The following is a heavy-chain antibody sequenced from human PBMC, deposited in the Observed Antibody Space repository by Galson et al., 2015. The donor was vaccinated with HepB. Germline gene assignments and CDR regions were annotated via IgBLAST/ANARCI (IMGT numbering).Heavy chain of an antibody. CDR1: GYSFTNYW. CDR2: IYPSDSDT. J-gene: IGHJ4*02. Sequence: QSGAEVKKPGESLKISCKGSGYSFTNYWIGWVRQMPGKGLEWMGIIYPSDSDTRYSPSFQGQVTISADKSINTAYLQLSSLKASDTAMYYCARGGDSYGAYFDYRGQGTLVTVSS. D-gene: IGHD5-18*01. V-gene: IGHV5-51*03. CDR3: ARGGDSYGAYFDY.